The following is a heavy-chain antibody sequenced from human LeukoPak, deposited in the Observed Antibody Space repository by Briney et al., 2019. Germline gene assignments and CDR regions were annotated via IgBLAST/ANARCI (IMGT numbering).Heavy chain of an antibody. V-gene: IGHV3-23*01. CDR3: AKGEESSYDSSGYYLNDAFDI. J-gene: IGHJ3*02. CDR2: ISGSGGST. Sequence: GGSLRLSCAASGFTFSSYAMSWVRQAPGKGLEWVSAISGSGGSTYYADSVKGRFTISRDNSKNTLYLQMNSLRAKDTAVYYCAKGEESSYDSSGYYLNDAFDIWGQGTMVTVSS. CDR1: GFTFSSYA. D-gene: IGHD3-22*01.